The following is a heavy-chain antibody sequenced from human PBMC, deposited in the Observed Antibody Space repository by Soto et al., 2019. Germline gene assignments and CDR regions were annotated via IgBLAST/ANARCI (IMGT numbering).Heavy chain of an antibody. Sequence: EVQLVESGGGLVQPGRSLRLACAASGLTFDQYTMHWVRQAPGKGLEWVSSITWHSGTIGYADSVKGRFTISRDNAKNSLYLQMNSLRGEDTALYYCAKEMITFGDFNYYYMDVWGNGTTVTVSS. V-gene: IGHV3-9*01. CDR2: ITWHSGTI. D-gene: IGHD3-16*01. CDR1: GLTFDQYT. CDR3: AKEMITFGDFNYYYMDV. J-gene: IGHJ6*03.